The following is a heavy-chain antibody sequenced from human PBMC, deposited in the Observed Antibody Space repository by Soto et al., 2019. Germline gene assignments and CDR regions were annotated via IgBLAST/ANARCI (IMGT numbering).Heavy chain of an antibody. V-gene: IGHV3-30*18. CDR3: AKELAYCGGDCSPTYYYYYYGMDV. Sequence: QVALVESGGGVVQPGRSLRLSCAASGFTFSTYAMHWVRQAPGKGLEWVELISYDGSNTYYADSVKGRLTISRDNSKSTLYVQMNSLRAEDTAVYYCAKELAYCGGDCSPTYYYYYYGMDVWCQGTTVTVS. CDR1: GFTFSTYA. D-gene: IGHD2-21*02. CDR2: ISYDGSNT. J-gene: IGHJ6*02.